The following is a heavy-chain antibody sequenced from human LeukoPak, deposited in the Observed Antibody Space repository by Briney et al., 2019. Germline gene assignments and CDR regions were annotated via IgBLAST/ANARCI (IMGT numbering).Heavy chain of an antibody. CDR1: GYSFTSYW. CDR2: IYPGDSDT. Sequence: GESLKISCKGSGYSFTSYWIGWVRQMPGKGLEWMGIIYPGDSDTRYSPSFQGQVTISADKSISTAYLQWSSLKASDTAMYYCARGWRDIVVVPAAVEPMVDYWGQGTLVTVSS. CDR3: ARGWRDIVVVPAAVEPMVDY. D-gene: IGHD2-2*01. J-gene: IGHJ4*02. V-gene: IGHV5-51*01.